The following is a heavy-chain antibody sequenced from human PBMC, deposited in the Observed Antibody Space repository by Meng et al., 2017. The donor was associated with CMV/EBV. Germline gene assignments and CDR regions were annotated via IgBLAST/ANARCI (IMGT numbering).Heavy chain of an antibody. Sequence: SETLSLTSTVSGGSISSYYWSWIRQPPGKGLEWIGYIYYSGSTNYNPSLKSRVTISVDTSKNQFSLKLSSVTAADTAVYYCARELEPSYGMDVWGQGTTVTVSS. CDR2: IYYSGST. D-gene: IGHD1-1*01. CDR1: GGSISSYY. CDR3: ARELEPSYGMDV. J-gene: IGHJ6*02. V-gene: IGHV4-59*01.